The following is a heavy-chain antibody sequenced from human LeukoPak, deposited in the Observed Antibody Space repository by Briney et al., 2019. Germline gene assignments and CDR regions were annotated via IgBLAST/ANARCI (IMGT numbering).Heavy chain of an antibody. CDR2: IRYDGSNK. D-gene: IGHD3-10*01. V-gene: IGHV3-30*02. CDR1: GFTFSSYW. CDR3: AKESENLVRGVMGYFDY. Sequence: GSLRLSCAASGFTFSSYWMSWVRQAPGKGLEWVAFIRYDGSNKYYADSVKGRFTISRDNSKNTLYLQMNSLRAEDTAVYYCAKESENLVRGVMGYFDYWGQGTLVTVSS. J-gene: IGHJ4*02.